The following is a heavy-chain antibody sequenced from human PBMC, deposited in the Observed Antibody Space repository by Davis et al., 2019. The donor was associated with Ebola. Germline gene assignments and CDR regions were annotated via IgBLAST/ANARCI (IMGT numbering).Heavy chain of an antibody. D-gene: IGHD3-10*01. CDR3: ARERYRDGSDYFFEQSH. J-gene: IGHJ4*02. Sequence: ASVKVSCKASGYTFSGYYMHWVRQAPGQGLEWMGWINPHSGGTSFAQKFQGRVTMARDTSINRAYMELSSLRSEDTAVYYCARERYRDGSDYFFEQSHWGQGTLVTVSS. V-gene: IGHV1-2*02. CDR2: INPHSGGT. CDR1: GYTFSGYY.